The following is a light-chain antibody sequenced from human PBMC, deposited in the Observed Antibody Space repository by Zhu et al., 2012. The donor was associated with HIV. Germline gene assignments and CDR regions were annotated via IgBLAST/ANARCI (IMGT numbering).Light chain of an antibody. V-gene: IGKV3-15*01. CDR2: RAS. J-gene: IGKJ1*01. CDR3: QQYHNWPPT. CDR1: ESVRTN. Sequence: IVLTQSPPTLSLSPGERATLSCRASESVRTNLAWYQQKPGQPPRLLISRASTRATAIPDRFSGSGFGTEFTLTISSLQSEDFAVYYCQQYHNWPPTFGQGTKVEVK.